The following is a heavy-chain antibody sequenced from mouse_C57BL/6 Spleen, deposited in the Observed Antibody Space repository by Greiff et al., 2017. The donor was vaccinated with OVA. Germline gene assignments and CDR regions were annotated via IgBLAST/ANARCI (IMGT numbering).Heavy chain of an antibody. CDR1: GYTFTSYG. CDR3: ARGVGRGDYAMDY. CDR2: IYPRSGNT. J-gene: IGHJ4*01. Sequence: QVQLQQSGAELARPGASVKLSCKASGYTFTSYGISWVKQRTGQGLEWIGEIYPRSGNTYYNEKFKGKATLTADKSSSTAYMELRSLTSEDSAVYFWARGVGRGDYAMDYWGQGTSVTVSS. D-gene: IGHD4-1*01. V-gene: IGHV1-81*01.